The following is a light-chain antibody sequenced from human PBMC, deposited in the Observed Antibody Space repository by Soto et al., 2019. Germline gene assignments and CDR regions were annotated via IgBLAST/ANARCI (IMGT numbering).Light chain of an antibody. CDR2: DAS. Sequence: EIVFTQSPATLSLSTGERATLSCRASQSVSSYLAWYQQKPGQAPRILIYDASNRATGIPARFSGSGSGTDFTLTISSLAPEDFAVYYCQQRSNRLTFGGGTKVDIK. CDR3: QQRSNRLT. J-gene: IGKJ4*01. V-gene: IGKV3-11*01. CDR1: QSVSSY.